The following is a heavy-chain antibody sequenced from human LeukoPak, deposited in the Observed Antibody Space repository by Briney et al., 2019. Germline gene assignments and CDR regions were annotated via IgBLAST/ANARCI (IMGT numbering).Heavy chain of an antibody. CDR1: GFTFSSYA. CDR3: TVGYYYDSGAYYY. J-gene: IGHJ4*02. V-gene: IGHV3-15*01. Sequence: GGSLRLSCAASGFTFSSYAISWVRQAPGKGLEWVGRIKSKTDGGTTDYAAPVKGRFTISRDDSKNTLYLQMNSLKTEDTAVYYCTVGYYYDSGAYYYWGRGALVTVSS. D-gene: IGHD3-22*01. CDR2: IKSKTDGGTT.